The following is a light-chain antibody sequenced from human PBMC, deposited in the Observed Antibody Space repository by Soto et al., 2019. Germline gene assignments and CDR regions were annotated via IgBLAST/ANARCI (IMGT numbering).Light chain of an antibody. Sequence: QSALTQPASVSGSPGQSITISCTGTSSDVGGYNSVSWYQQHPGKAPKLMIYEVSNRPSGVSNRFSGSKSGNTASLTVSGLQAEDEADYYCSSHTSISTYVFGTGTKVTVL. CDR3: SSHTSISTYV. V-gene: IGLV2-14*01. CDR1: SSDVGGYNS. J-gene: IGLJ1*01. CDR2: EVS.